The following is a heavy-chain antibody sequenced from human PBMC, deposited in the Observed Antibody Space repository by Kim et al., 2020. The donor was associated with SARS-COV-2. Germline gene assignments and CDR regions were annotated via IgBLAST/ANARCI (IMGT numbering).Heavy chain of an antibody. D-gene: IGHD5-12*01. CDR2: ISSSGDTT. Sequence: GGSLRLSCAASGFTFNSLQMNWVRQAPGKGLEWLSYISSSGDTTHYADSVKGRFTISRDNAKKSLYLQMNSLRAEDTGVYYCARTNGGYGGAGGFDYWGQGTLVTVSS. V-gene: IGHV3-48*03. CDR1: GFTFNSLQ. J-gene: IGHJ4*02. CDR3: ARTNGGYGGAGGFDY.